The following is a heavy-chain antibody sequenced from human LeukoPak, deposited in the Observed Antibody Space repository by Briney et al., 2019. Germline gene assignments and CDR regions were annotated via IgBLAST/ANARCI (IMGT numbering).Heavy chain of an antibody. V-gene: IGHV3-9*01. CDR3: AKGNYCSSTSCYIDY. Sequence: AGTSLRLSCAASGFSFDDYAMHWVRQAPGKGLEWVSGISWNSGSIGYADSVKGRFTISRDNVKNSLYLQMNSLRAEDTALYYCAKGNYCSSTSCYIDYWGQGTLVTVSS. J-gene: IGHJ4*02. CDR1: GFSFDDYA. CDR2: ISWNSGSI. D-gene: IGHD2-2*02.